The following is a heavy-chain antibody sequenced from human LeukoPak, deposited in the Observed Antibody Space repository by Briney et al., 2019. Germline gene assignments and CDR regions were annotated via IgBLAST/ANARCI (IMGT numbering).Heavy chain of an antibody. CDR2: ISGSGGST. Sequence: GGSLRLSCAASGFTFSSYAMSWVRQAPGKGLEWVSAISGSGGSTYYADSVKGRFTISRDYSKNMLYLQMNSLRAEDTAVYYCVKMDYYDSSGYYIYGMDVWGQGTTVTVSS. D-gene: IGHD3-22*01. V-gene: IGHV3-23*01. CDR1: GFTFSSYA. J-gene: IGHJ6*02. CDR3: VKMDYYDSSGYYIYGMDV.